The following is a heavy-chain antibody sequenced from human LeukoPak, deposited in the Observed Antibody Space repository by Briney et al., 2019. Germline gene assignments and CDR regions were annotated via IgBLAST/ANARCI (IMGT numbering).Heavy chain of an antibody. D-gene: IGHD2-8*01. Sequence: GGSLRLSCAGSGFTFSSYSMRWVRQAPGKGLEWVSAISDTGATTYDADSVKGRFTISRDNSRSTLYLQMNSLRAEDTALYYCAKDTSIVTYYTNGVCSPFDYWGQGTLVTVSS. J-gene: IGHJ4*02. CDR2: ISDTGATT. CDR1: GFTFSSYS. CDR3: AKDTSIVTYYTNGVCSPFDY. V-gene: IGHV3-23*01.